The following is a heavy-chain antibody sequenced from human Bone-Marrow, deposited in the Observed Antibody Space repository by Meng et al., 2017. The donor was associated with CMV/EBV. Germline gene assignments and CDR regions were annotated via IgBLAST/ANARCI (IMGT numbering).Heavy chain of an antibody. CDR1: GASVRSGGSY. CDR2: VYYSGTT. J-gene: IGHJ4*02. D-gene: IGHD6-13*01. V-gene: IGHV4-31*02. CDR3: ARNIAAADFDY. Sequence: SCTVSGASVRSGGSYWSWVRQNPGKDLQLLGYVYYSGTTYYNPSLASRLTISIDTSKSQFSLNLRFVTAADTAVYYCARNIAAADFDYWGQGTLVTVSS.